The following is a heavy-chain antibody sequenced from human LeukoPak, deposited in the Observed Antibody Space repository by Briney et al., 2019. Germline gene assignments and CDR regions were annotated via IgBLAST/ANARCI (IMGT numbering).Heavy chain of an antibody. V-gene: IGHV3-21*01. CDR3: AKGSGWEQSYYYYYMDV. J-gene: IGHJ6*03. CDR1: GITFNRYS. Sequence: GGSLRLSCAASGITFNRYSMNWVRQAPAKGLEWVSSISSGSTYIYYADSVKGRFTISRDNAKNSLYLQMKSLRAEDTAVYYCAKGSGWEQSYYYYYMDVWSKGTTVTISS. D-gene: IGHD1-26*01. CDR2: ISSGSTYI.